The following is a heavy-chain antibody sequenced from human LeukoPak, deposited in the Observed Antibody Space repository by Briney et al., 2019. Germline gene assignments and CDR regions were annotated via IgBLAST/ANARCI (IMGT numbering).Heavy chain of an antibody. Sequence: GGSLRLSCAASGFIFTDYWMYWVRQAPGRGLAWVANIKEDGSEKNYVDSVKGRFTISRDNAKNSLYLQMNNLRAEDTAVYYCARRPLTTVTSLIDYWGQGTLVTVSS. J-gene: IGHJ4*02. V-gene: IGHV3-7*01. D-gene: IGHD4-11*01. CDR2: IKEDGSEK. CDR3: ARRPLTTVTSLIDY. CDR1: GFIFTDYW.